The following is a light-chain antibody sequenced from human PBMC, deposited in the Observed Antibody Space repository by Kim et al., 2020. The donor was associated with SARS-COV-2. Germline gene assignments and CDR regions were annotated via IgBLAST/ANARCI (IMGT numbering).Light chain of an antibody. Sequence: SPGESATLSCRASQRVSDNSLAWYQQKPGQPPTLLIYGASSGATGTPDRFSGSGSGTDFTLSISRLEAEDFAVYYCQQYGRPPITFGQGTRLEIK. CDR1: QRVSDNS. CDR3: QQYGRPPIT. V-gene: IGKV3-20*01. J-gene: IGKJ5*01. CDR2: GAS.